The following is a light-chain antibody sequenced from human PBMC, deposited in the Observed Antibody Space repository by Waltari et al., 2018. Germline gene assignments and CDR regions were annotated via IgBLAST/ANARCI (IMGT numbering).Light chain of an antibody. CDR2: ETS. Sequence: EIVVTQSPLSLPVTPGEPASISCRSSQSLVFSNGNNYLDWYLQKPGQSPQLLIYETSNRASGVPDRFSGSGSGTDCTLKISRVETEDVGIYYCMQALQAPYTFGQGTKLEIK. V-gene: IGKV2-28*01. CDR1: QSLVFSNGNNY. CDR3: MQALQAPYT. J-gene: IGKJ2*01.